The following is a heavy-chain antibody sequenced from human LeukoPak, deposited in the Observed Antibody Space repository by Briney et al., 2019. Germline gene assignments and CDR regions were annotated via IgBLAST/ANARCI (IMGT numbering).Heavy chain of an antibody. CDR3: VRHESERRGAFDI. D-gene: IGHD6-25*01. Sequence: PSETLSLTCIVSGGSISRYYWSWVRQPPGKEPEWIGYIYSSGTTDSKPALKSRVTISIDTSKNQFSLKLSTVTAADTAVYYCVRHESERRGAFDIWGQGTMVTVSS. V-gene: IGHV4-59*08. J-gene: IGHJ3*02. CDR1: GGSISRYY. CDR2: IYSSGTT.